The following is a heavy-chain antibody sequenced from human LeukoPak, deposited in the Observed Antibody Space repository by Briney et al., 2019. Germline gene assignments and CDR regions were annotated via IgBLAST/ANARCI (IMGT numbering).Heavy chain of an antibody. D-gene: IGHD6-19*01. Sequence: GGSLRLSCTASGFTFSTYGMHWVRRAPGKGLEWVAVISYDGRNKYYGESVKGRFTMSRDNSKNTLSLQMNSLRPEDTALYYCAKGHATEPQYSSGWYDDFDSWGQGTLVTVSS. V-gene: IGHV3-30*18. J-gene: IGHJ4*02. CDR2: ISYDGRNK. CDR3: AKGHATEPQYSSGWYDDFDS. CDR1: GFTFSTYG.